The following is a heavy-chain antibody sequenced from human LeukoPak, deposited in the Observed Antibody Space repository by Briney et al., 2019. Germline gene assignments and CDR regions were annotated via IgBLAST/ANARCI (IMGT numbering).Heavy chain of an antibody. CDR1: GFTFTTYA. CDR3: AKDGSSVWDYWSGFDGPDYYFFFHMDV. V-gene: IGHV3-23*01. D-gene: IGHD3-3*01. Sequence: GGSLRLSCAASGFTFTTYAMSWVRQAPGKGLEWVSAISGSGSNTYYADPIEGRFTVSRDNSKNTLYLQVNSLRAEDTAVYYCAKDGSSVWDYWSGFDGPDYYFFFHMDVWGKGTTVTVSS. CDR2: ISGSGSNT. J-gene: IGHJ6*03.